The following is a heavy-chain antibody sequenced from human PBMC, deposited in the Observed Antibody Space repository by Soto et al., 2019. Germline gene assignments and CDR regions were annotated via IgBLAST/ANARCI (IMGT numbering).Heavy chain of an antibody. J-gene: IGHJ3*02. V-gene: IGHV1-8*01. D-gene: IGHD4-17*01. CDR1: GYTFTSYD. Sequence: GASVKVSCKASGYTFTSYDINWVRQATGQGLEWMGWMNPNSGNTGYAQKFQGRVTMTRSTSISTAYMELSSLRSEDTAVYYCASNDYGDYRDAFDIWGQGTMVTVSS. CDR3: ASNDYGDYRDAFDI. CDR2: MNPNSGNT.